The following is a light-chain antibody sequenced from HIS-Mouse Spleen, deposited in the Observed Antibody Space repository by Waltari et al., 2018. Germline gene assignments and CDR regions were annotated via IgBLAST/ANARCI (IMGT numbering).Light chain of an antibody. V-gene: IGLV3-10*01. J-gene: IGLJ2*01. Sequence: SYELTQPPSVSVSPGQTARITCSGDALPKKYAYWYQQKSGQVPVLVIDEDSKRPSGIPDGFSGASSGTMATLTISGAQVEDEADYYCYSTDSSGNHRVFGGGTKLTVL. CDR2: EDS. CDR1: ALPKKY. CDR3: YSTDSSGNHRV.